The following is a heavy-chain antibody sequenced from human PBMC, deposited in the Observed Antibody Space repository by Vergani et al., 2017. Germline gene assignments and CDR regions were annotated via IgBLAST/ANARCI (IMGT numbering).Heavy chain of an antibody. J-gene: IGHJ6*02. CDR2: ISYDGSNK. CDR3: AKSEYSSGWYLMDYYYYGMDV. D-gene: IGHD6-19*01. CDR1: GFTFSSYG. Sequence: QVQLVESGGGVVQPGRSLRLSCAASGFTFSSYGMHWVRQAPGKGLEWVAVISYDGSNKYYADSVKGRFTISRDNSKNTLYLQMNSLRAEDTAVYYCAKSEYSSGWYLMDYYYYGMDVWGQGTTVTVSS. V-gene: IGHV3-30*18.